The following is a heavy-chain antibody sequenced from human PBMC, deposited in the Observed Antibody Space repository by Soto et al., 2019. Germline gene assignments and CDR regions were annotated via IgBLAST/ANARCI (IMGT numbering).Heavy chain of an antibody. J-gene: IGHJ5*02. CDR1: GGTFSSYA. D-gene: IGHD6-13*01. CDR3: ARVSHGYSSSWTGWFDP. V-gene: IGHV1-69*13. Sequence: SVKVSCKASGGTFSSYAISWVRQAPGQGLEWMGGIIPIFGTANYAQKFQGRVTITADESTSTAYMELSSLRSEDTAVYYCARVSHGYSSSWTGWFDPWGQGTLVTVSS. CDR2: IIPIFGTA.